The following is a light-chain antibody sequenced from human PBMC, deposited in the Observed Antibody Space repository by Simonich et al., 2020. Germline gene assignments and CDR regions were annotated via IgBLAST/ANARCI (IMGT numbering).Light chain of an antibody. V-gene: IGLV2-23*01. CDR2: EGS. J-gene: IGLJ2*01. Sequence: QSALTQPASVSGSPGQSITISCTGTSSDVGSYNLVSWYQQHPGKAPKLMIYEGSTRPSGVSNRFSGSKSGNTATLTISGLQAEDEADYYCCSCAGSSTLVFGGGTKLTVL. CDR3: CSCAGSSTLV. CDR1: SSDVGSYNL.